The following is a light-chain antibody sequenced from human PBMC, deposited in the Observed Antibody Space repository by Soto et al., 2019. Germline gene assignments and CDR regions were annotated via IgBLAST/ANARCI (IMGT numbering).Light chain of an antibody. J-gene: IGLJ1*01. CDR2: EGS. CDR1: SSDAGSYNL. V-gene: IGLV2-23*01. CDR3: CSYAGSSTL. Sequence: QSALTQPASVSGSPGQSITISCTGTSSDAGSYNLVSWYQQHPGKAPKLMIYEGSKRPSGVSNRFSGSKSGNTASLTISGLQAEDEADYYCCSYAGSSTLFGTGTKVTVL.